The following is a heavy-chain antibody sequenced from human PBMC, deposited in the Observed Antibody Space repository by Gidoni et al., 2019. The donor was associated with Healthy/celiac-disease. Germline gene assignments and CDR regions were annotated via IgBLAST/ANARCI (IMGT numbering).Heavy chain of an antibody. J-gene: IGHJ4*02. CDR1: GGSISSYY. D-gene: IGHD5-18*01. V-gene: IGHV4-4*07. Sequence: QVQLQESGPGLVKPSETLSLTCTVSGGSISSYYWSWIRQPAGKGLEWIGRIYTSGSTNYNPSLKSRVTMSVDTSKNQFSLKLSSVTAADTAVYYCAREVTVPMVTPYYFDYWGQGTLVTVSS. CDR3: AREVTVPMVTPYYFDY. CDR2: IYTSGST.